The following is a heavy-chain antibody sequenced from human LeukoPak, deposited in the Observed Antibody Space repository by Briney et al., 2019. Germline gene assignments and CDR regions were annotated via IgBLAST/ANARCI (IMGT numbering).Heavy chain of an antibody. CDR1: GGTFSSYA. V-gene: IGHV1-69*13. D-gene: IGHD6-13*01. CDR3: ARSYSSSWPGLDY. Sequence: SVKVSCKASGGTFSSYAISWVRQAPGPGLEWMGGIIPIFGTANYAQKFQGRVTITADESTSTAYMELSSLGSEDTAVYYCARSYSSSWPGLDYWGQGTLVTVSS. J-gene: IGHJ4*02. CDR2: IIPIFGTA.